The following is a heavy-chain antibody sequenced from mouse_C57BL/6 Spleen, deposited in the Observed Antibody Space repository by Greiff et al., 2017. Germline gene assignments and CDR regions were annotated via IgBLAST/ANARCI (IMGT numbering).Heavy chain of an antibody. D-gene: IGHD3-2*02. J-gene: IGHJ4*01. V-gene: IGHV5-9-1*02. Sequence: EVQLVESGEGLVKPGGSLKLSCAASGFTFSSYAMSWVRQTPEKRLEWVAYISSGGDYIYYADTVTGRFTISRDNARNTLYLQMSSLKSEDTAMYYCTRAPLDSSGYYAMDYWGQGTSVTVSS. CDR1: GFTFSSYA. CDR3: TRAPLDSSGYYAMDY. CDR2: ISSGGDYI.